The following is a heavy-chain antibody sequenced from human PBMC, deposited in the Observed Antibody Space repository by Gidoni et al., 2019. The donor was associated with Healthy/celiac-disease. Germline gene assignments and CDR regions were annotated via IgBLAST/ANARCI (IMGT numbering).Heavy chain of an antibody. J-gene: IGHJ4*02. CDR2: IYYSGST. D-gene: IGHD5-12*01. V-gene: IGHV4-30-4*01. Sequence: QVQLQESGPGLVKPSQTLSLTCPVSGGSISSGAYYWSWIRQPPGKGLEWIGYIYYSGSTYYNPSLKSRVTISVDTSKNQFSLKLSSVTAADTAVYYCAREGVDIVATATSVFDYWGQGTLVTVSS. CDR3: AREGVDIVATATSVFDY. CDR1: GGSISSGAYY.